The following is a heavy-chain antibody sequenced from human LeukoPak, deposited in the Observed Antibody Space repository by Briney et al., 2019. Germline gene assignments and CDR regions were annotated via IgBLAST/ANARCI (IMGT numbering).Heavy chain of an antibody. V-gene: IGHV3-23*01. CDR2: ISGSGGST. Sequence: GGSLRLSCAASGFTFRSYAMSWVRQAPGKGLEWVSAISGSGGSTYYADSVKGRFTISRDNSKNTLYLQMNSPRAEDTAVYYCAKSRTGPYFDYWGQGTLVTVSS. CDR3: AKSRTGPYFDY. J-gene: IGHJ4*02. CDR1: GFTFRSYA. D-gene: IGHD1-1*01.